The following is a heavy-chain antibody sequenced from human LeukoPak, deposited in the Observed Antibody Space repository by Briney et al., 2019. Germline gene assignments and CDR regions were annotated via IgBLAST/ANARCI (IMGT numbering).Heavy chain of an antibody. V-gene: IGHV3-7*05. D-gene: IGHD4-23*01. J-gene: IGHJ4*02. CDR1: GFTFRSYW. Sequence: GGSLRPSCAASGFTFRSYWMSWVRQAPGKGLEFVANIKQEGNEKYYVDSVKGRFTISRDNAKNSLYLQMNGLRAEDTAVYYCAANGGPFDFWGQGTLVTVSA. CDR2: IKQEGNEK. CDR3: AANGGPFDF.